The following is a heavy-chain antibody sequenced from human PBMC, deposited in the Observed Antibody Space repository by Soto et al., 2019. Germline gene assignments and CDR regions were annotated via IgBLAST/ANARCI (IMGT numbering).Heavy chain of an antibody. CDR3: ARAWEYDSNDYYYAY. V-gene: IGHV1-69*01. D-gene: IGHD3-22*01. CDR2: IIPIFGTA. J-gene: IGHJ4*02. Sequence: QVQLVQSGAEVRKPGSSVKVSCKASGGTFSRHAISWVRQAPGQGLEWMGGIIPIFGTANHAQKFKGRVTIIADESTSTVNIELSSLRSKDSAMYYGARAWEYDSNDYYYAYWGQGTLVIVSS. CDR1: GGTFSRHA.